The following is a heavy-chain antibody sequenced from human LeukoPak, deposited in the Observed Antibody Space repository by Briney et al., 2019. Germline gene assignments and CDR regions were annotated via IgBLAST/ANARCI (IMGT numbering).Heavy chain of an antibody. V-gene: IGHV4-38-2*02. J-gene: IGHJ4*02. D-gene: IGHD3-22*01. CDR2: VYHSGST. CDR1: GYSINRGYY. CDR3: ARGVGNYYDSSGYYYPFDY. Sequence: SETLSLTCTVSGYSINRGYYWGWIRQPPGKGLERIGSVYHSGSTSFNPSLKSRVTISVDTSKNQFSLKLSSVTAADTAVYYCARGVGNYYDSSGYYYPFDYWGQGTLVTVSS.